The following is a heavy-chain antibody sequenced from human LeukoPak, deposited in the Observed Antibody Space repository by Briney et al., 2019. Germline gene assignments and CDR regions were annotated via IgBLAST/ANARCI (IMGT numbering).Heavy chain of an antibody. CDR2: ISYDGSNK. D-gene: IGHD4-17*01. V-gene: IGHV3-30*04. J-gene: IGHJ6*02. Sequence: SGGSLRLSCAASGFTFSSYAMHWVRQAPGKGLEWVAVISYDGSNKYYADSVKGRFTISRDNSKNTLYLQMNSLRAEDTAVYYCAKDSHQAHDYGDYGIPDYYYYGMDVWGQGTTVTVSS. CDR3: AKDSHQAHDYGDYGIPDYYYYGMDV. CDR1: GFTFSSYA.